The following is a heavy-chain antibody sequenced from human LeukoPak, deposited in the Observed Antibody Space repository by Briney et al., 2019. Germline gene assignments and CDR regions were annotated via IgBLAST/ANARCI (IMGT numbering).Heavy chain of an antibody. Sequence: SETLSLTCTVSGGSISSYYWSWIRQPPGKGLEWIGYIYYSGSTSYNPSLKSRVTISVDTSKNQFSLKLSSVTAADTAVYYCARHGSSHWGQGTLVTVSS. CDR3: ARHGSSH. D-gene: IGHD2-2*03. CDR1: GGSISSYY. CDR2: IYYSGST. J-gene: IGHJ4*02. V-gene: IGHV4-59*08.